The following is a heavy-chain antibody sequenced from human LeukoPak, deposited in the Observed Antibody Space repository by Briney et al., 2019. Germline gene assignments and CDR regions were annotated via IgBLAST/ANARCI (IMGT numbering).Heavy chain of an antibody. CDR2: INQDGSEK. J-gene: IGHJ4*02. V-gene: IGHV3-7*01. CDR3: ARGVGGSIAAPDY. D-gene: IGHD6-6*01. Sequence: GGSLRLSCAASGFTLNNYWMGWVRQAPGRGLEWVANINQDGSEKYYVDSVKGRFTISRDNSKNTLYLQMNSLRAEDTAVYYCARGVGGSIAAPDYWGQGTLVTVSS. CDR1: GFTLNNYW.